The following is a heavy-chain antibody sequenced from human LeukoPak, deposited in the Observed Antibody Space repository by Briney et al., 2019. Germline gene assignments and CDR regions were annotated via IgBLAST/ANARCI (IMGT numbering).Heavy chain of an antibody. J-gene: IGHJ3*02. V-gene: IGHV3-21*06. CDR1: GFTLSPYS. D-gene: IGHD3-22*01. CDR3: ARGDVDYYDSSGSDAFYI. Sequence: PGGSLSLSCATSGFTLSPYSMSWVRQAPGKGLEGVACISSSGSHTYYADSVKGRFIISRDNAKNSMSLHINSLRVEDTAMYFCARGDVDYYDSSGSDAFYIWGQGTRVTVSS. CDR2: ISSSGSHT.